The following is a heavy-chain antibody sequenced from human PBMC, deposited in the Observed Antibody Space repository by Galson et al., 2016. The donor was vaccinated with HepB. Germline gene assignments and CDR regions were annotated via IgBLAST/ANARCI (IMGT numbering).Heavy chain of an antibody. CDR2: ISPNSGGT. CDR1: GDTFSDSN. J-gene: IGHJ6*02. D-gene: IGHD3-3*01. Sequence: SVKVSCKASGDTFSDSNINWVRQAPGQGLEWMGWISPNSGGTNYAQKFQGRVTMTRDTSITTVYMELSRLTFDDTAIYYCARSRLEHDLWGDSNVGQYYYYGMDVWGQGTTVTVSS. V-gene: IGHV1-2*02. CDR3: ARSRLEHDLWGDSNVGQYYYYGMDV.